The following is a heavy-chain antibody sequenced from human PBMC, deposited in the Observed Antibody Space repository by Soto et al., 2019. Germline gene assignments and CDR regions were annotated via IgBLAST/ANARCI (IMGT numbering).Heavy chain of an antibody. V-gene: IGHV3-30*18. CDR1: GFTFSSYG. CDR3: AKDGRYCSSTSCYCSGGSCFRVYGMDV. CDR2: ISYDGSNK. Sequence: GGSLRLSCAASGFTFSSYGMHWVRQAPGKGLEWVAVISYDGSNKYYADSVKGRFTISRDNSKNTLYLQMNSLRAEDTAVYYCAKDGRYCSSTSCYCSGGSCFRVYGMDVWGQGTTVTVSS. J-gene: IGHJ6*02. D-gene: IGHD2-2*01.